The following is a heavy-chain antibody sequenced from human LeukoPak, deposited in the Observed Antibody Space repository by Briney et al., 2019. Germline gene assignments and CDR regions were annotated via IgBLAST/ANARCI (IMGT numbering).Heavy chain of an antibody. J-gene: IGHJ4*02. CDR2: IYHSGST. CDR1: GGSIRSYY. D-gene: IGHD3-3*01. V-gene: IGHV4-59*01. CDR3: ARSRVWSDYWGYFDY. Sequence: SETLSLTCTVSGGSIRSYYWSWVRQPPGKGLEWIGYIYHSGSTNYNPSLKSRINLSVDMAKNQISLKMSSVTAADTAVYYCARSRVWSDYWGYFDYWGQGILVTVSS.